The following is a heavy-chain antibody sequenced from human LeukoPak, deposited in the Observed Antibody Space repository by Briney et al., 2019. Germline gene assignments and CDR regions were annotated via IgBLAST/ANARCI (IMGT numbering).Heavy chain of an antibody. D-gene: IGHD1-7*01. J-gene: IGHJ3*02. CDR3: AIDGWYNWNYRHAFDI. Sequence: PGGSLRLSCAASGFTFSSYSMNWVRQAPGKGLEWVSYISSSSSNIYYADSVKGRFTISRDNTKNSLYLQMNSLRAEDTAVYYCAIDGWYNWNYRHAFDIWGQGTMVTVSS. CDR2: ISSSSSNI. V-gene: IGHV3-48*04. CDR1: GFTFSSYS.